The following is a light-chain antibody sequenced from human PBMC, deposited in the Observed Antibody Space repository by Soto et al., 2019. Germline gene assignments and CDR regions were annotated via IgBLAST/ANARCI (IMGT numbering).Light chain of an antibody. CDR1: NRNVGGYNY. CDR3: SSYTSSSTPYV. Sequence: QSVLTQSASVSVSHGHSFTISCTGNNRNVGGYNYVSWYQQHPVKAPKLMIYDVTNRPSGVSDRFSGSKSGNTASLTISGLQAEDEADYYCSSYTSSSTPYVFGTGTKVTVL. J-gene: IGLJ1*01. V-gene: IGLV2-14*01. CDR2: DVT.